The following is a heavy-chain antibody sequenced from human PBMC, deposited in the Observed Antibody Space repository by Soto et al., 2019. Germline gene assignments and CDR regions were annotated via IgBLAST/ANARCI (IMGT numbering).Heavy chain of an antibody. V-gene: IGHV3-30*18. Sequence: QVQLVESGEGVVQPGRSLRLSCAASGFTFSSYGMHWVRQAPGKGLEWVAVISYDGSNKYYADSVKGRFTISRDNSKNTLYLQMNSLRAEDTAVYYCAKDQGMVYAISGLGYFDYWGQGTLVTVSS. CDR3: AKDQGMVYAISGLGYFDY. J-gene: IGHJ4*02. D-gene: IGHD2-8*01. CDR2: ISYDGSNK. CDR1: GFTFSSYG.